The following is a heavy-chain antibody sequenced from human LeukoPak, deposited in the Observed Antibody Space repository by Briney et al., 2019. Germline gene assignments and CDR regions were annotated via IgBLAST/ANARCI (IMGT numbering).Heavy chain of an antibody. CDR2: IHTSGST. CDR3: ARGYYDFPY. J-gene: IGHJ4*02. Sequence: PSETLSLTCTVSGGSISSGSYWSWIRQPAGKGLEWIGHIHTSGSTDYNPSLKSRVTISVDTSKNQFSLKLSSVTAADTAVYYCARGYYDFPYWGQGTLVTVSS. V-gene: IGHV4-61*09. D-gene: IGHD3-3*01. CDR1: GGSISSGSY.